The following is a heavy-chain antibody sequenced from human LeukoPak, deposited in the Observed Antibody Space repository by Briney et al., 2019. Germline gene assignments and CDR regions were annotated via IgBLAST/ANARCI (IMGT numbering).Heavy chain of an antibody. CDR1: GYTFTSYG. CDR3: ASLPVSGYPFDY. CDR2: INPNSGGT. Sequence: ASVKVSCKASGYTFTSYGISWVRQAPGQGLEWMGWINPNSGGTNYAQKFQGRVTMTRDTSISTAYMELSRLRSDDTAVYYCASLPVSGYPFDYWGQGTLVTVSS. J-gene: IGHJ4*02. V-gene: IGHV1-2*02. D-gene: IGHD3-16*01.